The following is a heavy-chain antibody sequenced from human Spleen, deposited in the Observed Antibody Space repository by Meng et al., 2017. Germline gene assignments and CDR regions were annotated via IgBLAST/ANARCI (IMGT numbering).Heavy chain of an antibody. CDR2: IYFSGST. CDR1: GGSISSYY. J-gene: IGHJ4*02. CDR3: ARESTVVNSYYFDY. V-gene: IGHV4-59*01. Sequence: QDAGPGLAQPSATLSLTCTVSGGSISSYYWSWIRQPPGKGFEWIGYIYFSGSTNYDPSLKSRVTISVDTSKNQFSLKLSSVTAADTAVYYCARESTVVNSYYFDYWGQGTPVTVSS. D-gene: IGHD4-23*01.